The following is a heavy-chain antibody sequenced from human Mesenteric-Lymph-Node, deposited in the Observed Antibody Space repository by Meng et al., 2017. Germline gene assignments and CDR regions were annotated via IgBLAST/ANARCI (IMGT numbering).Heavy chain of an antibody. D-gene: IGHD1-1*01. CDR1: VYTFTSYG. CDR2: ISAYNGNT. J-gene: IGHJ4*02. V-gene: IGHV1-18*01. CDR3: ASGPTSTRVVANY. Sequence: VPWVRSGAEGKKPGASVKVSCKASVYTFTSYGISWVRQAPGQGLGWMGWISAYNGNTNYAQKLQGRVTMTTDTSTSTAYMELRSLRSDDTAVYYCASGPTSTRVVANYWGQGTLVTVSS.